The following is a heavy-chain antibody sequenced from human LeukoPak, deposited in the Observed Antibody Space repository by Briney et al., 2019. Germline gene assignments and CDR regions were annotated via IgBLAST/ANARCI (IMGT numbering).Heavy chain of an antibody. D-gene: IGHD3-10*02. J-gene: IGHJ5*02. V-gene: IGHV3-23*01. CDR1: GFTFSSYA. Sequence: PGGSLRLSCAASGFTFSSYAMSWVREAPGKGLEWVSSISGSGGSTYYADSVKGRFTISRDNAKNSLYLQMNSLRAEDTALYYCARMLGWFDPWGQGTLVTVSS. CDR2: ISGSGGST. CDR3: ARMLGWFDP.